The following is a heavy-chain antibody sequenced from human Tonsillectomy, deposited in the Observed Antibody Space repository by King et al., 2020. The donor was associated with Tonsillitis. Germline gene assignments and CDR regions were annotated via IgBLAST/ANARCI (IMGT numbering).Heavy chain of an antibody. CDR3: AGGATTFDY. D-gene: IGHD5-12*01. CDR2: IKQDGSER. V-gene: IGHV3-7*03. CDR1: GFTFSTFG. J-gene: IGHJ4*02. Sequence: VQLVESGGGLVQPGGSLRLSCAASGFTFSTFGMSWVRQAPGKGLEWVANIKQDGSERYYVDSVKGRFTISRDNAKNSLSLLMSSLRAEDTAVYYCAGGATTFDYWGQGTLVTVSS.